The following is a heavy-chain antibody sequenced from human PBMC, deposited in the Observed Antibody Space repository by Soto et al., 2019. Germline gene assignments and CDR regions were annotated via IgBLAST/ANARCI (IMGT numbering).Heavy chain of an antibody. CDR1: GDSISSADHY. D-gene: IGHD3-3*01. CDR2: TYYGGSA. J-gene: IGHJ5*02. CDR3: ARGNSYGFVNWFDP. V-gene: IGHV4-31*03. Sequence: PSETLSLTCTVSGDSISSADHYWSWIRQHPGKGLEWIGYTYYGGSAYYNPSLKSRVFISVDTSKNQFSLHLTSVTATDTAVYYCARGNSYGFVNWFDPWGQGTLVTVSS.